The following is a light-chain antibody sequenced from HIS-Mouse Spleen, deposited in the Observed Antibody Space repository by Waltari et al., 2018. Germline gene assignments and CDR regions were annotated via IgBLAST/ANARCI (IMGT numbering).Light chain of an antibody. J-gene: IGKJ1*01. Sequence: AIQMTQSPSSLSASVGDSVTITCRASQGIRNDLGWYQQKPGKAPKLLIYSASSLQSGVPSRFSGSGSGTDFTLTISSLQPEDFATYYCLQDYNYPRTFGQGTKVEIK. CDR1: QGIRND. V-gene: IGKV1-6*01. CDR3: LQDYNYPRT. CDR2: SAS.